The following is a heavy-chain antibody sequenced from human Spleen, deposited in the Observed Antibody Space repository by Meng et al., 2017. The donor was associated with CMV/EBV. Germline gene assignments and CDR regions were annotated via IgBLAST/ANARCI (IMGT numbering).Heavy chain of an antibody. Sequence: GESLKISCAASGFTFSSYGMHWVRQAPGKGLEWVAFIRYDGSNKYYADSVKGRFTISRDNSKNTLYLQMNSLRAEDTAVYSCARVYCTSTSCFKPPDFWGQGTLVTVSS. V-gene: IGHV3-30*02. CDR2: IRYDGSNK. D-gene: IGHD2-2*01. CDR1: GFTFSSYG. J-gene: IGHJ4*02. CDR3: ARVYCTSTSCFKPPDF.